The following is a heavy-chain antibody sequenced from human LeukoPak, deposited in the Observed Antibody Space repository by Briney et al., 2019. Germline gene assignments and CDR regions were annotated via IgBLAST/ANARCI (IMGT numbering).Heavy chain of an antibody. J-gene: IGHJ3*02. CDR2: INSDGSST. CDR1: GFTFSSYR. CDR3: ARGVWRDYYAFDI. D-gene: IGHD3-3*01. Sequence: PGGSLRLSCAASGFTFSSYRMHWVRQAPGKGLVWVSRINSDGSSTSYADSVQGRFTISRDNAKNTLYLQMNSLRAEDTAVYYCARGVWRDYYAFDIWGQGTMVTVSS. V-gene: IGHV3-74*01.